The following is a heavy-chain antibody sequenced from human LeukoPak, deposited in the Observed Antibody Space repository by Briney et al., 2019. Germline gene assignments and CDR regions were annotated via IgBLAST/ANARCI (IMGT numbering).Heavy chain of an antibody. D-gene: IGHD6-19*01. CDR2: ISGSGGST. CDR3: AKVDGSGWWIFDY. J-gene: IGHJ4*02. V-gene: IGHV3-23*01. CDR1: GFTFSSYD. Sequence: PGGSLRLSCAASGFTFSSYDMNWVRQAPGKGLEWVSGISGSGGSTYYADSMKGRFTISRDNSKKTVYLQMNSLRAEDTAVYYCAKVDGSGWWIFDYWGQGTLVTVSS.